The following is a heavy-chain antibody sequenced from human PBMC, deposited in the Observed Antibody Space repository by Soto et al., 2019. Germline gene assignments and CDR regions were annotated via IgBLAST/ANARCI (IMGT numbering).Heavy chain of an antibody. J-gene: IGHJ4*02. CDR2: IYSGGST. CDR3: ARDSGWYLGYFDY. V-gene: IGHV3-53*01. D-gene: IGHD6-19*01. CDR1: GFTVSSNY. Sequence: GGSLRLSCAASGFTVSSNYMSWVRQAPGKGLEWVSVIYSGGSTYYADSVKGRFTISRDNSKNTLYLQMNSLRAEDTAVYYCARDSGWYLGYFDYWGQGTLVTVS.